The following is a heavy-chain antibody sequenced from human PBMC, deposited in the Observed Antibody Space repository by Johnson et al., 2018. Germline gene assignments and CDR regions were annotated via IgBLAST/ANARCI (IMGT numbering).Heavy chain of an antibody. D-gene: IGHD3-10*01. CDR1: GGSISSSSYY. V-gene: IGHV4-39*07. Sequence: QVQLQESGPGLVKPSETLSLTCTVSGGSISSSSYYWGWIRQPPGKGLEWIGSIYYRGSTYYNPSLKSRVTISVDTSKNQFSLKLSSGTAADTAVYYCAGEEEGSLHEYFQHWGQGALVTVSS. CDR2: IYYRGST. CDR3: AGEEEGSLHEYFQH. J-gene: IGHJ1*01.